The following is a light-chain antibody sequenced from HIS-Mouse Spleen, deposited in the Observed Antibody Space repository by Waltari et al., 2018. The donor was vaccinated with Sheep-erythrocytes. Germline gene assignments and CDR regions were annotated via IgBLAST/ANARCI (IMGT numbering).Light chain of an antibody. Sequence: QSALTQPASVSGSPGPSITISCPGTSSDAGSYNLVSWYQQPPGKAPKPLIYEGSKRPSRVSNRFSGSKSGNTASLTISGLQAEDEADYYCCSYAGSSTPWVFGGGTKLTVL. J-gene: IGLJ3*02. CDR3: CSYAGSSTPWV. CDR1: SSDAGSYNL. CDR2: EGS. V-gene: IGLV2-23*01.